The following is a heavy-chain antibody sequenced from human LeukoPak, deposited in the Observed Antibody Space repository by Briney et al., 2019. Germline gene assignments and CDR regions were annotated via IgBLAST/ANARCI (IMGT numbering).Heavy chain of an antibody. Sequence: PGGSLRLSCAASGITFSSYAMSWVRQAPGKGLEWVSGISGSGSTTYYADSVKGRFTISRDNSKNTLYLQMNSLRVEDTAVYYCAKGRGLSYGSGSFPIETWGQGTLVTVSS. J-gene: IGHJ4*02. CDR1: GITFSSYA. CDR2: ISGSGSTT. CDR3: AKGRGLSYGSGSFPIET. D-gene: IGHD3-10*01. V-gene: IGHV3-23*01.